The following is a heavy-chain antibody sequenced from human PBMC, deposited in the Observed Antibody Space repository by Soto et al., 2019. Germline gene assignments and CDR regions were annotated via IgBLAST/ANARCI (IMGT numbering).Heavy chain of an antibody. V-gene: IGHV3-23*01. J-gene: IGHJ6*02. CDR1: GLTFSSFA. CDR3: AKDSVAVALYYYGMDV. D-gene: IGHD6-19*01. Sequence: GGSLRLSWAASGLTFSSFAMSWVRQAPGKGLEWVSAISGSGGSTYYADSVKGRFTISRDNSKNTLYLQMNSLRAEDTAVYYCAKDSVAVALYYYGMDVWGQGTTVTVSS. CDR2: ISGSGGST.